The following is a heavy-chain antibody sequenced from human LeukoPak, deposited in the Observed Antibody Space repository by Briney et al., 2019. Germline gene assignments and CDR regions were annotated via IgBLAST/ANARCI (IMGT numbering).Heavy chain of an antibody. D-gene: IGHD4-11*01. V-gene: IGHV3-23*01. Sequence: GGSLRLSCAASGFTFSSYAMSWVRQAPGKGLEWVSAISGSGGSTYYADSVKGRFTISRDNSKNTLYLQMNSLRTEDTAVYYCAKRGDYSNHYYFDYWGQGTLVTVSS. J-gene: IGHJ4*02. CDR2: ISGSGGST. CDR1: GFTFSSYA. CDR3: AKRGDYSNHYYFDY.